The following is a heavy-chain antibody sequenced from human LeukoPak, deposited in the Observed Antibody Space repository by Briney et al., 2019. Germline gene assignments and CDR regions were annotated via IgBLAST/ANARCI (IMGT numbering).Heavy chain of an antibody. CDR1: GYTFTSYA. V-gene: IGHV1-3*01. CDR2: INAGNGNT. D-gene: IGHD3-10*01. Sequence: ASVKVSCKASGYTFTSYAMHWVRQAPGQRLEWMGWINAGNGNTKYSQKFQGRVTITRDTSASTAYMELSSLRSDDTAVYYCARVDRLLWFGEFYGMDVWGKGTTVTVSS. CDR3: ARVDRLLWFGEFYGMDV. J-gene: IGHJ6*04.